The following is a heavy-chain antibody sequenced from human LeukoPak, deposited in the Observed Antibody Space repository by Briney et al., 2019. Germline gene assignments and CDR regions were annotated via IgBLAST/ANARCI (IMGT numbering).Heavy chain of an antibody. CDR3: ARDPPGYHDSSGYYPFDY. V-gene: IGHV4-39*07. J-gene: IGHJ4*02. D-gene: IGHD3-22*01. CDR1: GGSISSSSYY. CDR2: IYYSGST. Sequence: PSETLSLTCTVSGGSISSSSYYWGWIRQPPGKGLEWIGSIYYSGSTYYNPSLKSRVTISVDTSKNQFSLKLSSVTAADTAVYYCARDPPGYHDSSGYYPFDYWGQGTLVTVSS.